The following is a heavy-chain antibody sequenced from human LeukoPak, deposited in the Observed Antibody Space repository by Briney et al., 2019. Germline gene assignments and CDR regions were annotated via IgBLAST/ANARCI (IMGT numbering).Heavy chain of an antibody. CDR2: ISASGGST. Sequence: PGGSLRLSCAASGFTFSSYAMSWVRQAPGKGLEWVSAISASGGSTYYADSVKGRFTISRDNSKNTLYLQMNSLRAEDTAVYYCAKVMTRTIVRGVPPSDYWGQGTLVTVSS. J-gene: IGHJ4*02. CDR1: GFTFSSYA. CDR3: AKVMTRTIVRGVPPSDY. V-gene: IGHV3-23*01. D-gene: IGHD3-10*01.